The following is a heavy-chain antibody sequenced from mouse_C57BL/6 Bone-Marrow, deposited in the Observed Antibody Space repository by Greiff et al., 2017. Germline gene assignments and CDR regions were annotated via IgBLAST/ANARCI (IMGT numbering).Heavy chain of an antibody. CDR2: IYPGSGST. Sequence: QVQLQQPGPELVKPGASVKMSCKASGYTFTSYWITWVKQRPGQGLEWIGDIYPGSGSTNYNEKFKSKATLTVDTSSSTAYIQLSILTSEDSAVYYYAADYGSSYGYFDVWGTGTTVTVSS. CDR1: GYTFTSYW. V-gene: IGHV1-55*01. CDR3: AADYGSSYGYFDV. D-gene: IGHD1-1*01. J-gene: IGHJ1*03.